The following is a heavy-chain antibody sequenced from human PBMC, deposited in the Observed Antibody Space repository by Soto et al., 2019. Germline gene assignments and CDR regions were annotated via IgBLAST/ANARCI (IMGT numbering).Heavy chain of an antibody. CDR2: ISGSGGST. V-gene: IGHV3-23*01. J-gene: IGHJ3*02. CDR1: EVTFSSYA. D-gene: IGHD2-2*01. Sequence: EVQLLESGGGFVQPGGSLRLSCAASEVTFSSYAMSWVRQAPGKGLEWVSAISGSGGSTYYADSVKGRFTSSRDNSKNPLYLQMNSLRAEDTAVYYCAKDHPIVGVPAATSLCGYDFLPYDAFDIWGQGTMVTVSS. CDR3: AKDHPIVGVPAATSLCGYDFLPYDAFDI.